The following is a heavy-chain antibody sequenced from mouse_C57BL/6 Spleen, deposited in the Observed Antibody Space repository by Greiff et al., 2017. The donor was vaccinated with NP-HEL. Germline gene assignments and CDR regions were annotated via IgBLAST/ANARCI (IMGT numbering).Heavy chain of an antibody. J-gene: IGHJ1*03. CDR1: GYTFTDYN. CDR2: INPNNGGT. Sequence: VQLKQSGPELVKPGASVKIPCKASGYTFTDYNMDWVKQSHGKSLEWIGDINPNNGGTIYNQKFKGKATLTVDKSSSTAYMELRSLTSEDTAVYYCARRGLYYSNYVGYFDVWGTGTTVTVSS. V-gene: IGHV1-18*01. D-gene: IGHD2-5*01. CDR3: ARRGLYYSNYVGYFDV.